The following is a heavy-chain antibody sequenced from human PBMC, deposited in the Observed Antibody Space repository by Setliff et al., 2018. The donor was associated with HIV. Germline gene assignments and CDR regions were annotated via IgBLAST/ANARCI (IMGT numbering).Heavy chain of an antibody. J-gene: IGHJ1*01. CDR2: IYYSGST. Sequence: TLSLTCTVSGGSISSHYWSWIRQPPGKGLEWIGYIYYSGSTNYNPSLKSRVTMSVDTSKNQFSLKLSSVTAADTAVYYCASTYYYDSLHFHHWGQGTLVTVSS. V-gene: IGHV4-59*11. D-gene: IGHD3-22*01. CDR3: ASTYYYDSLHFHH. CDR1: GGSISSHY.